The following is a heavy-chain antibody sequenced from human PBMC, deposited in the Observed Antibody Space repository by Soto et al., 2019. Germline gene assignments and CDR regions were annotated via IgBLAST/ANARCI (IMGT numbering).Heavy chain of an antibody. V-gene: IGHV3-33*01. Sequence: GGSLILSCAASGFTFSSYGMHWVRQAPGKGLEWVAVIWYDGSNKYYADSVKGRFTISRDNSKNTLYLQMNSLRAEDTAVYYCARDSRYYDFWSGYYDNWFDPWGQGTLVTVSS. J-gene: IGHJ5*02. D-gene: IGHD3-3*01. CDR2: IWYDGSNK. CDR3: ARDSRYYDFWSGYYDNWFDP. CDR1: GFTFSSYG.